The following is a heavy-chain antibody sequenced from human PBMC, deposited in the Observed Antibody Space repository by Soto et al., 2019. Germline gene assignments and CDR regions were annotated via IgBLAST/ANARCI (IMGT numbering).Heavy chain of an antibody. CDR3: ARDRGVAPPVAGNTHDYYYMDV. V-gene: IGHV1-18*01. D-gene: IGHD6-19*01. J-gene: IGHJ6*03. Sequence: QDQLVQSGAEVKKPGASVTVSCKASGYSFTNYGITWVRQAPGQGLEWMGWISGFNGNTHYAQKLQGRVTMTTDPLMGAAYIEVRSLRYDDTDVYYCARDRGVAPPVAGNTHDYYYMDVWGKGTTVTVSS. CDR2: ISGFNGNT. CDR1: GYSFTNYG.